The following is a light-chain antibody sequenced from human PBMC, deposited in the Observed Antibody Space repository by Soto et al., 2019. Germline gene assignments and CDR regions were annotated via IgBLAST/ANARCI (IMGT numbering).Light chain of an antibody. CDR3: QQYYSPPWT. J-gene: IGKJ1*01. V-gene: IGKV4-1*01. CDR2: WAS. CDR1: QSVLFSSNNKNY. Sequence: DIVMTQSPDSLAVSLGERATINCKSSQSVLFSSNNKNYLAWYQKKPGQSPKLLIYWASTRESGVPDRFSGSGSGTDFNLTISRLQAADVAVYFCQQYYSPPWTFGPGTKVEIK.